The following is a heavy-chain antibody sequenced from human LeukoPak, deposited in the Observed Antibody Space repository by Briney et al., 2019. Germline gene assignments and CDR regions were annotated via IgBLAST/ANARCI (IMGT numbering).Heavy chain of an antibody. D-gene: IGHD3-10*01. V-gene: IGHV1-2*04. CDR2: INPNSGGT. CDR3: ARATYHYGSGSTRDAFDI. Sequence: GASVKVSCKASGYTFTGYYMHWVRQAPGQGLEWMGWINPNSGGTNYAQKLQGWVTITRDTSISTAYMELSRLRSDDTAVFYCARATYHYGSGSTRDAFDIWGQGTMVTVSS. J-gene: IGHJ3*02. CDR1: GYTFTGYY.